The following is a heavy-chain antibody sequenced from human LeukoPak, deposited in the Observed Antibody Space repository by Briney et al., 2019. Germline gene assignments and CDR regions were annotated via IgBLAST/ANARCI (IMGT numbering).Heavy chain of an antibody. CDR3: AKDMRVRAVAGIFDY. J-gene: IGHJ4*02. D-gene: IGHD6-19*01. V-gene: IGHV3-43*01. CDR1: GFTFDDYT. CDR2: ISWDGGST. Sequence: PGGSLRLSCAASGFTFDDYTMHWVRQAPGKGLEWVSLISWDGGSTYYADSVKGRFTISRDNSKNSLYLQMNSLRAEDTALYYCAKDMRVRAVAGIFDYWGQGTLVTVSS.